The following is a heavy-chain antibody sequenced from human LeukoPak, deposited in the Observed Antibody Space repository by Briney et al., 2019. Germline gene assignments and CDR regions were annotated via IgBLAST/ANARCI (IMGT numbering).Heavy chain of an antibody. CDR1: GDSISSYY. Sequence: SETLFLTCDVSGDSISSYYWSWIRQPAGKGLEWLGRIYPSGSANYNPSLKSRGTMSVDTSKNQFSPRLSSATAADTAVYFCARDYNNWYFDLWGRGTLVTVSS. V-gene: IGHV4-4*07. CDR2: IYPSGSA. CDR3: ARDYNNWYFDL. J-gene: IGHJ2*01. D-gene: IGHD5-24*01.